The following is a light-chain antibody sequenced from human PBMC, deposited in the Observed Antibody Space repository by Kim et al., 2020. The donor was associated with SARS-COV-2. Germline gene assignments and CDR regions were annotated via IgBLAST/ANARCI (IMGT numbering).Light chain of an antibody. Sequence: APGEAARIPCGGNNLGTKRVHWYQQKPGQAPVLVIYYDSDRPSGIPERFSGSNSGNTATLTISRVEAGDEADYYCQVWDSSTDHRVFGGGTKLTV. CDR2: YDS. J-gene: IGLJ2*01. CDR1: NLGTKR. CDR3: QVWDSSTDHRV. V-gene: IGLV3-21*04.